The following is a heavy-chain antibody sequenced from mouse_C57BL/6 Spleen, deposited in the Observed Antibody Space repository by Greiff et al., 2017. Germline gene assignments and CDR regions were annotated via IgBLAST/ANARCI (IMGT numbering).Heavy chain of an antibody. J-gene: IGHJ3*01. V-gene: IGHV1-15*01. Sequence: QVQLKQSGAELVRPGASVTLSCKASGYTFTDYEMHWVKQTPVHGLEWIGAIDPETGGTAYNQKFKGKAILTADKSSSTAYMELRSLTSEDSAVYYCTLITTVVEGFAYWGQGTLVTVSA. CDR1: GYTFTDYE. D-gene: IGHD1-1*01. CDR2: IDPETGGT. CDR3: TLITTVVEGFAY.